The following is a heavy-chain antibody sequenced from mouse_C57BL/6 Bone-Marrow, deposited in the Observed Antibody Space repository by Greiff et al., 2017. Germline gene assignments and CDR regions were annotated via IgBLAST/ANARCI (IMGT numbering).Heavy chain of an antibody. CDR1: GYTFTSYW. D-gene: IGHD2-2*01. V-gene: IGHV1-5*01. Sequence: EVKVVESGTVLARPGASVKMSCKTSGYTFTSYWMHWVKQRPGQGLEWIGAIYPGNSDTSYNQKFKGKAKLTAVTSASTAYMELSSLTNEDSAVYYCTRSPMVTTGYYAMDYWGQGTSVTVSS. CDR3: TRSPMVTTGYYAMDY. J-gene: IGHJ4*01. CDR2: IYPGNSDT.